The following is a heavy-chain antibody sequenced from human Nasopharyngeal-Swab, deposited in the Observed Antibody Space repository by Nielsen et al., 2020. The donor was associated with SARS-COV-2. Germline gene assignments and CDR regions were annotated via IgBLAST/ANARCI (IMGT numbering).Heavy chain of an antibody. CDR3: ARGGGSSSWVDY. V-gene: IGHV4-59*01. D-gene: IGHD6-13*01. CDR1: GGSISSYY. Sequence: SETLSLTCTVSGGSISSYYWSWIRQPPGKGLEWIGYIYYSGSTNYNPSLKSRFTISVDTSKNQFSLKLSSVTAADTAVYYCARGGGSSSWVDYWGQGTLVTVSS. J-gene: IGHJ4*02. CDR2: IYYSGST.